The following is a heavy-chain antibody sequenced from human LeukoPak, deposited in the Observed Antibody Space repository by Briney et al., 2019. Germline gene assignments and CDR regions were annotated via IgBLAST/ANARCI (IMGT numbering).Heavy chain of an antibody. J-gene: IGHJ4*02. CDR1: GFTFSGYA. CDR2: ISSNGGST. V-gene: IGHV3-64D*06. Sequence: GGSLRLSCSASGFTFSGYAMHWVRQAPGKGLEYVSGISSNGGSTYYADSVKGRFTISRDNSKSTLYLQMSSLRADDTAVYYCVKDSHFAMACSGGSCSFDYWGQGTLVTVSS. CDR3: VKDSHFAMACSGGSCSFDY. D-gene: IGHD2-15*01.